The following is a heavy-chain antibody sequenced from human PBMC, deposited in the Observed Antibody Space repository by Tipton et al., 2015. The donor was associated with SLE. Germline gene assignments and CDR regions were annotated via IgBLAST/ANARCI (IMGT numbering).Heavy chain of an antibody. J-gene: IGHJ6*03. Sequence: TLSLTCAVYGGSFSVYYWTWIRQPPGKGLEWIGEINHGGSTNYNPSLKSRVTISIDTSKNQFSLKLSSVTAADTAVYYCARVGHSYYYYYMDVWDKGTTVTVSS. CDR3: ARVGHSYYYYYMDV. CDR1: GGSFSVYY. V-gene: IGHV4-34*01. D-gene: IGHD1-26*01. CDR2: INHGGST.